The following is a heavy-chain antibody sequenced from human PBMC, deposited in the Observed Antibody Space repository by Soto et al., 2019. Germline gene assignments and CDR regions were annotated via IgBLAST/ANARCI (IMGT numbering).Heavy chain of an antibody. J-gene: IGHJ6*02. D-gene: IGHD3-3*01. V-gene: IGHV1-18*01. CDR3: ARDITIFGVGLNYYYYYGMDV. CDR2: IGAYNGNT. Sequence: GASVKVSCKASGYTFTSYGISWVRQAPGQGLEWMGWIGAYNGNTNYAQKLQGRVTMTTDTSTSTAYMELRSLRSDDTAVYYCARDITIFGVGLNYYYYYGMDVWGQGTTVTVSS. CDR1: GYTFTSYG.